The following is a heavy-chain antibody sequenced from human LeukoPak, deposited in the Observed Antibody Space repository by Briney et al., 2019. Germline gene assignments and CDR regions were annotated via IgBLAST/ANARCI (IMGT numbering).Heavy chain of an antibody. CDR1: GGSISSSSYY. Sequence: PSETLSLTCTVSGGSISSSSYYWGWIRQPPGKGLEWIGSIYYSGSTYYNPSLKSRVTISVDTSKNQFSLKLSSVTAADTAVYYCARRSRQWLPRGFQHWGQGALVTVSS. V-gene: IGHV4-39*01. CDR2: IYYSGST. J-gene: IGHJ1*01. D-gene: IGHD5-12*01. CDR3: ARRSRQWLPRGFQH.